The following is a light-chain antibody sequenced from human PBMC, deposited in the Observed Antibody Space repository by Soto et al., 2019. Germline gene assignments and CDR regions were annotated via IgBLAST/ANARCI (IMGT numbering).Light chain of an antibody. CDR1: QSVSSSY. V-gene: IGKV3-20*01. Sequence: EIVLTQSPGTLSLSPGERATLSCRASQSVSSSYLAWYQQRPGQAPRLLIYGASNRATGIPARFSGSGSGTDFTLTISKLEPEDFAVYYCQQYGSSPSWTFGQGTKVEIK. CDR3: QQYGSSPSWT. CDR2: GAS. J-gene: IGKJ1*01.